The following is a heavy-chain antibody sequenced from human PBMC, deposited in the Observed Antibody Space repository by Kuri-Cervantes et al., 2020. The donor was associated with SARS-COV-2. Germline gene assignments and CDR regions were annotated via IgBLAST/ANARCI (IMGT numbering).Heavy chain of an antibody. CDR3: ASPSHCSSTSCYHYYYYYIDV. CDR1: GYTFTGYY. Sequence: ASVKVSCKASGYTFTGYYMHWVRQAPGQGLEWMGWINPNSGGTNYAQKFQGRVTMTRDTSISTAYMELSRLRSDDTAVYYCASPSHCSSTSCYHYYYYYIDVWGKGTTVTVSS. CDR2: INPNSGGT. V-gene: IGHV1-2*02. D-gene: IGHD2-2*01. J-gene: IGHJ6*03.